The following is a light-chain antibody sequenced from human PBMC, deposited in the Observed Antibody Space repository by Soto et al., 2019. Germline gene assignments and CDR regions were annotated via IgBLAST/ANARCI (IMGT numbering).Light chain of an antibody. J-gene: IGLJ2*01. CDR2: EVS. CDR1: NSDVGGYNY. Sequence: QSALTQPPSASGSPGQSVTISCTGTNSDVGGYNYVSWYQRHPGKAPKLMIYEVSKRPSGVPDRFSGSKSGNTASLTVSGLQAEDEADYYCSSYAGSNNFVVFGGGTKLTVL. V-gene: IGLV2-8*01. CDR3: SSYAGSNNFVV.